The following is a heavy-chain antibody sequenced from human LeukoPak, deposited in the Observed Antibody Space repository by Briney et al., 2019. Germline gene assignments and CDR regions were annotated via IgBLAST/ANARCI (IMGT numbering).Heavy chain of an antibody. D-gene: IGHD3-3*01. CDR1: GGTFSSYT. Sequence: ASVKVSCKASGGTFSSYTISWVRQAPGQGLEWMGRIIPILGIANYAQKFRGRVTITADKSTSTAYMELSSLRSEDTAVYYCASGRVVILRAYYYYGMDVWGQGTTVTVSS. CDR3: ASGRVVILRAYYYYGMDV. CDR2: IIPILGIA. V-gene: IGHV1-69*02. J-gene: IGHJ6*02.